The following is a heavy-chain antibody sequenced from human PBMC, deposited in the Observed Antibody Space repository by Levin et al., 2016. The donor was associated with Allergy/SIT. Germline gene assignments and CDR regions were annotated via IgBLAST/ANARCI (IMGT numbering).Heavy chain of an antibody. J-gene: IGHJ6*02. CDR3: ASSPDEDILTGLSGMDV. CDR2: IYSGGST. D-gene: IGHD3-9*01. V-gene: IGHV3-53*01. Sequence: GESLKISCAASGFTVSSNYMSWVRQAPGKGLEWVSVIYSGGSTYYADSVRGRFTISRDNAKNSLYLQMNSLRAEDTAVYYCASSPDEDILTGLSGMDVWGQGTTVTVSS. CDR1: GFTVSSNY.